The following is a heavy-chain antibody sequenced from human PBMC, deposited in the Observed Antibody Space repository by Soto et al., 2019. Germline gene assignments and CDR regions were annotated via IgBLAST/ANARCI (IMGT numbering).Heavy chain of an antibody. D-gene: IGHD1-20*01. CDR1: GGSFRGYY. J-gene: IGHJ5*02. Sequence: SETLSLTCAVYGGSFRGYYWSWIRQPPGKGLEWIGEINHSGSTNYNPSLKSRVTISVDTSKNQFSLKLSSVTAADTAVYYCASDPPSGISSRYNWFDPWGQGTLVTVSS. V-gene: IGHV4-34*01. CDR3: ASDPPSGISSRYNWFDP. CDR2: INHSGST.